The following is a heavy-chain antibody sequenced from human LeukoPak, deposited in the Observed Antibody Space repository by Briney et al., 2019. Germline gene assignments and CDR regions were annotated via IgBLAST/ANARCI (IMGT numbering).Heavy chain of an antibody. CDR1: GGSFSGYY. V-gene: IGHV4-34*01. CDR2: TNHSGST. CDR3: ARDSSGWYMGDLDY. J-gene: IGHJ4*02. Sequence: SETLSLTCAVYGGSFSGYYWSWIRQPPGKGLEWIGETNHSGSTNYNPSLKSRVTISVDTSKNQFSLKLSSVTAAATAVYYCARDSSGWYMGDLDYWGQGTLVTVSS. D-gene: IGHD6-19*01.